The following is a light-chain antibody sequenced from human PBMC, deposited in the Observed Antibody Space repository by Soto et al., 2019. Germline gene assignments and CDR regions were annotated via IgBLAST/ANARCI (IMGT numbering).Light chain of an antibody. CDR2: EVS. CDR1: SSDVGGYSY. CDR3: SSYAGSNKVV. J-gene: IGLJ2*01. V-gene: IGLV2-8*01. Sequence: QSALTQPPSASGSPGQSVTISCTGTSSDVGGYSYVSWYQQHPGKAPKLMIYEVSKRPSGVPDRFSGSKSGNTASLTVSGLQAEDEADYYCSSYAGSNKVVFGGGTKVTVL.